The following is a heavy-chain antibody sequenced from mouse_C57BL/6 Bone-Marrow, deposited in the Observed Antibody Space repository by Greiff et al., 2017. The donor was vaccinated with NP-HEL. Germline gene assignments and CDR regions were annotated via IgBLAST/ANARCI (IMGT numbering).Heavy chain of an antibody. Sequence: QVHVKQSGAELVKPGASVKMSCKASGYTFTSYWITWVKQRPGQGLEWIGDIYPGSGSTNYNEKFKSKATLTVDTSSSTAYMQLSSLTSEDSAVYYCATYYSNYWYFDVWGTGTTVTVSS. CDR2: IYPGSGST. CDR3: ATYYSNYWYFDV. D-gene: IGHD2-5*01. CDR1: GYTFTSYW. V-gene: IGHV1-55*01. J-gene: IGHJ1*03.